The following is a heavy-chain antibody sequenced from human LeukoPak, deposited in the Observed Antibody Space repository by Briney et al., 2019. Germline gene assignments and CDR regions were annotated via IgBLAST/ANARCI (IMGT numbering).Heavy chain of an antibody. J-gene: IGHJ6*03. V-gene: IGHV4-34*01. Sequence: LRLSCAASGFTFSSYEMNWVRQAPGKGLEWIGEINHSGSTNYNPSLKSRVTISVDTSKNQFSLKLSSVTAADTAVYYCARKRGVVRRNYYYYMDVWGKGTTVTVSS. CDR3: ARKRGVVRRNYYYYMDV. CDR1: GFTFSSYE. D-gene: IGHD3-10*01. CDR2: INHSGST.